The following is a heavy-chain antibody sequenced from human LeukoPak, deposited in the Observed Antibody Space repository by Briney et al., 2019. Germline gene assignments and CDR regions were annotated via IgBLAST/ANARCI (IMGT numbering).Heavy chain of an antibody. CDR2: IYTSGVT. D-gene: IGHD3-10*01. V-gene: IGHV4-4*07. Sequence: SETLSLTCTVSGASMSSSYWSWVRQTAGKGLEWIGRIYTSGVTSYNPSLTSRVTMSIGASKNQFSLNLSSVIAADTAVYYCSRGSYNSWSWGQGTLVTVSS. J-gene: IGHJ5*02. CDR1: GASMSSSY. CDR3: SRGSYNSWS.